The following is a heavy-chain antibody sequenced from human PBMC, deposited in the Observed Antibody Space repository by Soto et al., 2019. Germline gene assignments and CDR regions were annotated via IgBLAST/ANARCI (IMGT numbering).Heavy chain of an antibody. Sequence: QVQLVQSGAEVKKPGASVKVSCKASGYTFIGYYIHWVRQAPGQGLEWMGWINPNSGGAKYSQKFQAWVTMTSDTSISTAYMELSRLKSDDTAVYYCATSGGGYDLGDYWGQGTLVTVSS. J-gene: IGHJ4*02. CDR3: ATSGGGYDLGDY. D-gene: IGHD5-12*01. CDR2: INPNSGGA. CDR1: GYTFIGYY. V-gene: IGHV1-2*04.